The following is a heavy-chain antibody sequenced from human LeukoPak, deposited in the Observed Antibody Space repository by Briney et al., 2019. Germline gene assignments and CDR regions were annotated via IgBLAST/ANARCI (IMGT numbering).Heavy chain of an antibody. CDR1: GGSFSGYY. V-gene: IGHV4-34*01. CDR2: INHSGST. J-gene: IGHJ4*02. CDR3: ARTVRYFDWLLDY. D-gene: IGHD3-9*01. Sequence: SETLSLTCAVYGGSFSGYYWSWIRQPPGKGLEWIGEINHSGSTSYNPSLKSRVTISVDTSKNQFSLKLSSVTAADTAVYYCARTVRYFDWLLDYWGQGTLVTVSS.